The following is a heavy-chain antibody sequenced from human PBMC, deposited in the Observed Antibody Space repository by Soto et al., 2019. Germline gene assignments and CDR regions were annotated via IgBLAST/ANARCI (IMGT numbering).Heavy chain of an antibody. CDR3: ARDALFIAVAGTPLDY. CDR2: ISAYNGNT. V-gene: IGHV1-18*01. J-gene: IGHJ4*02. CDR1: GYTFTSYG. Sequence: ASVKVSCKASGYTFTSYGISWVRQAPGQGLEWMGWISAYNGNTNYAQKLQGRVTMTTDASTSTAYTELRSLRSDDTAVYYCARDALFIAVAGTPLDYWGQGTLVTVSS. D-gene: IGHD6-19*01.